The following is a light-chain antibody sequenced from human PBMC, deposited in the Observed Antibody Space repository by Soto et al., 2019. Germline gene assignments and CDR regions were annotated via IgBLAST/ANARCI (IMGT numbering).Light chain of an antibody. CDR1: SSDVGSYNL. J-gene: IGLJ3*02. CDR2: EGS. CDR3: CSYASSSTWV. Sequence: QSALTQPASVSGSPGQSITISCTGTSSDVGSYNLVSWYQQHPGKAPKLMLYEGSQRPSGVSYRFSGSKSGNTASLTISGLQAEDEDDYYCCSYASSSTWVFGGGTKVTVL. V-gene: IGLV2-23*01.